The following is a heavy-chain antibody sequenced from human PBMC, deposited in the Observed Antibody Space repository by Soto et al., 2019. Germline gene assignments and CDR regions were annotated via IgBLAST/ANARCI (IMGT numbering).Heavy chain of an antibody. Sequence: QVQLVESGGGVVQPGRSLRLSCAASGFTFSSYGMHWVRQAPGKGLEWVAVISYDGGNKYYADSVKGRFTISRDNSKNTLYLQMNSLRAEDTAVYYCAKDSRGDPLLDYWGQGTLVTVSS. CDR3: AKDSRGDPLLDY. CDR1: GFTFSSYG. D-gene: IGHD4-17*01. CDR2: ISYDGGNK. J-gene: IGHJ4*02. V-gene: IGHV3-30*18.